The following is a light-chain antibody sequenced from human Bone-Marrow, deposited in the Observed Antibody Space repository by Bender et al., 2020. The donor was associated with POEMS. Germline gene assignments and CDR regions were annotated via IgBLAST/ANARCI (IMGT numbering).Light chain of an antibody. V-gene: IGLV2-14*03. Sequence: QSALTQPASVSGSPGQSITISCTGTSSDFGDYNYVSWYQQRPGKGPTLVIFDVSDRPSGISNRFSGSKSGNTASLTISGLQAEDEADYYCSSYRSGFTVIFGGGTKVTVL. J-gene: IGLJ2*01. CDR3: SSYRSGFTVI. CDR2: DVS. CDR1: SSDFGDYNY.